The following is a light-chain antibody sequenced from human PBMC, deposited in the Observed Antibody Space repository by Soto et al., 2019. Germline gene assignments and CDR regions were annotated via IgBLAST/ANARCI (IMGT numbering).Light chain of an antibody. CDR3: QQYGNSPWT. CDR1: QSLNSTY. Sequence: EVVLTQSPGTLSLSPGEGAALSCRASQSLNSTYLAWYQWKPGQAPRLVIYGASSRATGIPDRFTGSGSGTDFTLTISRLEPEDFAVYYCQQYGNSPWTFGQGTKVDIK. J-gene: IGKJ1*01. V-gene: IGKV3-20*01. CDR2: GAS.